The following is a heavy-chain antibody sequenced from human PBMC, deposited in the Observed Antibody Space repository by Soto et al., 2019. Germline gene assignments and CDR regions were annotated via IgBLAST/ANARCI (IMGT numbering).Heavy chain of an antibody. V-gene: IGHV4-34*01. CDR2: INDSGDI. Sequence: QVQLQQWGAGLLKPSETLSLTCAVYGGSFSGYQWSWIRQTPGKGLEWIGGINDSGDINYNPSLKSLVTNSVDLPTKQINLRLRFVTAAVTAVYSCMSSLILWLVDLSRRGGYYYYMDVRGKGTTVTGS. D-gene: IGHD3-10*01. CDR1: GGSFSGYQ. CDR3: MSSLILWLVDLSRRGGYYYYMDV. J-gene: IGHJ6*03.